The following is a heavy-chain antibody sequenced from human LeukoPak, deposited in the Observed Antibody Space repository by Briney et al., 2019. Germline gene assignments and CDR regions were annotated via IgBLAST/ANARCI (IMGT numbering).Heavy chain of an antibody. V-gene: IGHV4-34*01. CDR1: GGSFSGYY. CDR3: ARVRYSSSWYTPPYYFDY. D-gene: IGHD6-13*01. Sequence: PSETLSLTCAVYGGSFSGYYWSWIRQPPGKGLEWIGEINHSGSTNYNPSLKSRVTISVDASKNQFSLKLSSVTAADTAVYYCARVRYSSSWYTPPYYFDYWGQGTPVTVSS. CDR2: INHSGST. J-gene: IGHJ4*02.